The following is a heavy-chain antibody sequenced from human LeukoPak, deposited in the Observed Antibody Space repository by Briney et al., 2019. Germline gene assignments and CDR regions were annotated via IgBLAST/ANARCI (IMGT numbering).Heavy chain of an antibody. D-gene: IGHD1-26*01. Sequence: TLSPTVTDSRVARNSCYWSWMHHSPGKGLKWSGYIYGSGSTNYNPSLKSRVTISLDTSTNQFSLKLSSVTAADTAVYYCARHFYDSRGSYSFALDYWGQGNLVTVSS. J-gene: IGHJ4*02. CDR2: IYGSGST. V-gene: IGHV4-59*08. CDR1: RVARNSCY. CDR3: ARHFYDSRGSYSFALDY.